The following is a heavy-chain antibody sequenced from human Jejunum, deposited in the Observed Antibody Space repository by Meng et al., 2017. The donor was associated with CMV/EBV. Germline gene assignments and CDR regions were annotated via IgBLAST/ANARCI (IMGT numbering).Heavy chain of an antibody. V-gene: IGHV1-8*03. CDR2: MNPSASNT. Sequence: WARLGAGRDLEWMALMNPSASNTAFAPMFQGSVTLTRYTTISTASMELTSLRSEDTAVYFCARGRSSCRGTSCYRPQDDDAFDVWGQGTVVTVSS. CDR3: ARGRSSCRGTSCYRPQDDDAFDV. D-gene: IGHD2-2*01. J-gene: IGHJ3*01.